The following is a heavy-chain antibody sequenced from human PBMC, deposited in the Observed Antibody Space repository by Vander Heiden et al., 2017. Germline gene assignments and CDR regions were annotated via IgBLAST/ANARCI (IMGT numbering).Heavy chain of an antibody. Sequence: QVQLVQSGAEVKKPGASVKVSCTASGSTFTGYYMPGVRQAPGQGLEWMGWINPNSGGTNYAQKFQGWVTMTRDTSISTAYMELSRLRSDDTAVYYCARVFVPLAYSGSQDSDAFDIWGQGTMVTVSS. V-gene: IGHV1-2*04. CDR3: ARVFVPLAYSGSQDSDAFDI. J-gene: IGHJ3*02. CDR2: INPNSGGT. D-gene: IGHD1-26*01. CDR1: GSTFTGYY.